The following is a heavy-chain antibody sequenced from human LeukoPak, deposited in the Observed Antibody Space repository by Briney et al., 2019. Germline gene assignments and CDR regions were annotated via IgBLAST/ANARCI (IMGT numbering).Heavy chain of an antibody. D-gene: IGHD3-22*01. V-gene: IGHV3-23*01. CDR3: ANRRDDHDSSGYYGYFDY. CDR2: ISGSGGST. Sequence: GGSLRLSCAASGFTFSSYAMSWVRQAPGKGLEWVSAISGSGGSTYYADSVKGRFTISRDNSKNTLYLQMNSLRAEDTAVYYGANRRDDHDSSGYYGYFDYWGQGTLVTVSS. CDR1: GFTFSSYA. J-gene: IGHJ4*02.